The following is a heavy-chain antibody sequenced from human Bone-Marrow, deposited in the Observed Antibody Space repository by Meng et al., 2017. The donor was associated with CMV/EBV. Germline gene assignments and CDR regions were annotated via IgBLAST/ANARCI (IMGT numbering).Heavy chain of an antibody. CDR1: GFTFSSYG. CDR3: AREDQLLYWGNWFDP. J-gene: IGHJ5*02. D-gene: IGHD2-2*02. V-gene: IGHV3-33*01. CDR2: IWYDGSNK. Sequence: GGSLRLSCAASGFTFSSYGMHWVRQAPGKGLEWVAVIWYDGSNKYYADSVKGRFTISRDNAKNSLYLQMNSLRAEDTAVYYCAREDQLLYWGNWFDPWGQGTRVTVYS.